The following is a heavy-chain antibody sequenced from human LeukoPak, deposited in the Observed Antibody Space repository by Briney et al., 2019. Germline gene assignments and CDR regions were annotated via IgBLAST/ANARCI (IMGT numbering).Heavy chain of an antibody. J-gene: IGHJ6*03. D-gene: IGHD5-12*01. CDR1: GFNLSSYS. CDR3: ARDKGRLRRFYYYYYMDV. V-gene: IGHV3-48*01. CDR2: TRSSSSTI. Sequence: GGSLRLSCSASGFNLSSYSMNWVRQAPGKGLEWVSYTRSSSSTIYYADSVQGRFTISRDNAHNSLYPQMTNLRPDDTSVYYCARDKGRLRRFYYYYYMDVWGKGTTVTVSS.